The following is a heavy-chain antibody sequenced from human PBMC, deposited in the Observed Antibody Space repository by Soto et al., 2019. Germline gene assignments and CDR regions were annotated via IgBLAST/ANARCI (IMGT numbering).Heavy chain of an antibody. J-gene: IGHJ5*02. CDR2: TYYRSKWYN. V-gene: IGHV6-1*01. D-gene: IGHD2-2*01. CDR3: ARGYCSSTSCYLNWFDP. CDR1: GDSVSSNSAA. Sequence: SQTLSLTCAISGDSVSSNSAAWNWIRQSPSRGLEWLGRTYYRSKWYNDYAVSVKSRITINPDTSKNQFSLQLNSVTPEDTAVCYCARGYCSSTSCYLNWFDPWGQGTLVTVSS.